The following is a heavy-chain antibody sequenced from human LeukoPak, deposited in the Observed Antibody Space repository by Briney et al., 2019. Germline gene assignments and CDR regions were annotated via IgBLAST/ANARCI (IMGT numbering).Heavy chain of an antibody. V-gene: IGHV3-11*01. CDR3: ARDVYYYDSSGFYSLDY. Sequence: GGSLRLSCAASGFTFTDYYMSWIRQAPGKGLEWVSYISSSGSTIYYADSVKGRFTISRDNAKNSLYLQMNSLRVEDTAVYYCARDVYYYDSSGFYSLDYWGQGTLVTVSS. D-gene: IGHD3-22*01. J-gene: IGHJ4*02. CDR1: GFTFTDYY. CDR2: ISSSGSTI.